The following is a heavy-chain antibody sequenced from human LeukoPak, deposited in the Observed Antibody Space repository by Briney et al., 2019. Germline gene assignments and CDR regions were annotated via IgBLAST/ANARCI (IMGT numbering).Heavy chain of an antibody. V-gene: IGHV4-59*08. D-gene: IGHD6-19*01. CDR2: INYSGST. CDR3: ARLGGYSSGWLSY. J-gene: IGHJ4*02. Sequence: SETLSLTCTVSGGSISSYYWSWIRQPPRQGLVWSGYINYSGSTNYNPSLKSRVTISVDTSKNQFSLKLSSVTAADTAVYYCARLGGYSSGWLSYWGQGTLVTVSS. CDR1: GGSISSYY.